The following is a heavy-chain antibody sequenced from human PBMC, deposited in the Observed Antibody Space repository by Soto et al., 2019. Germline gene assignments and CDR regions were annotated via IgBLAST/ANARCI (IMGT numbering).Heavy chain of an antibody. CDR3: ARGYCSDRSCYSVGSNIGDY. CDR2: ISGSGSDI. CDR1: GFNFSTYN. D-gene: IGHD2-15*01. J-gene: IGHJ4*02. V-gene: IGHV3-21*01. Sequence: EVQLVESGGGPVKPGGSLRLSCAASGFNFSTYNMNWVRQAPGKGLEWVSSISGSGSDIFYADSLKGRFTISRDNAKNSLYLQMDSLRAEDSAVYYCARGYCSDRSCYSVGSNIGDYWGQGTLVTVSS.